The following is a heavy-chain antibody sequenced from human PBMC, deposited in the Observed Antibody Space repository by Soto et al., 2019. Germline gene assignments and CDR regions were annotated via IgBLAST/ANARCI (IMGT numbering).Heavy chain of an antibody. CDR3: ARDPRNYDILTGYYSGAFDI. CDR1: GGSISSSSYY. V-gene: IGHV4-39*07. CDR2: IYYSGST. D-gene: IGHD3-9*01. J-gene: IGHJ3*02. Sequence: SETLSLTCTVSGGSISSSSYYWGWIRQPPGKGLEWIGRIYYSGSTYYNPSLKSRVTTSVDTSKNQFSLELSSVTAADTALYYCARDPRNYDILTGYYSGAFDIWGQGTMVTVSS.